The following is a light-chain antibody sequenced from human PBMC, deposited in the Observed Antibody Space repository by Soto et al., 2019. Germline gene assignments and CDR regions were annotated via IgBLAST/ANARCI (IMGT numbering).Light chain of an antibody. CDR1: QSIGYW. Sequence: DIPMTQSPSTLSASVGDRVTITCRASQSIGYWLAWYQQKPGKAPNLLIYAASSLETGVPSRFSGSGSVTEFTLSISSLQPDDSASYYCQHYTSYSEAFGQGTKVELK. CDR2: AAS. J-gene: IGKJ1*01. CDR3: QHYTSYSEA. V-gene: IGKV1-5*01.